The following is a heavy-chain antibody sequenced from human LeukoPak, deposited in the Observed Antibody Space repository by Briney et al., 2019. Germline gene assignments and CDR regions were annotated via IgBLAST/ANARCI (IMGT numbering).Heavy chain of an antibody. CDR1: GGSISSGGSY. J-gene: IGHJ3*02. CDR3: AREGRVDTQKEDAFDI. CDR2: IYYSGST. D-gene: IGHD5-18*01. Sequence: PSETLSLTCTVSGGSISSGGSYWSWIRQHPGKGLEWIGYIYYSGSTYYNPSLKSRVTISVDTSKNQFSLKLSSVTAADTAVYYCAREGRVDTQKEDAFDIWGQGTMVTVSS. V-gene: IGHV4-31*03.